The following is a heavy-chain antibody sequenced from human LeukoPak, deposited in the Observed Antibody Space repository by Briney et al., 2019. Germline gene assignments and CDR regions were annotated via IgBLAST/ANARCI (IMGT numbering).Heavy chain of an antibody. J-gene: IGHJ4*02. CDR1: GFTFSSYS. D-gene: IGHD3-3*01. CDR3: ARAKDNTIFGVVIPY. CDR2: ISSSSSYI. Sequence: PGGSLRLSCAASGFTFSSYSMNWVRQAPGKGLEWVSSISSSSSYIYYADSVKGRFTISRDNAKSSLYLQMNSLRAEDTAVYYCARAKDNTIFGVVIPYWGQGTLVTVSS. V-gene: IGHV3-21*01.